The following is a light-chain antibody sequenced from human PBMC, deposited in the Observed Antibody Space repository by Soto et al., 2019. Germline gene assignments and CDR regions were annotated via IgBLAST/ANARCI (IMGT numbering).Light chain of an antibody. CDR1: QRVSDN. V-gene: IGKV3-15*01. Sequence: EILLTPSPGTLSLSPGERATLSCRAGQRVSDNLAWYQQKPGKAPRLLIYGASTRATGIPARFSGSGSGTDFTLTISSLQSEDSAVYYCHQYNNWRWTFGQGTKVDIK. CDR3: HQYNNWRWT. J-gene: IGKJ1*01. CDR2: GAS.